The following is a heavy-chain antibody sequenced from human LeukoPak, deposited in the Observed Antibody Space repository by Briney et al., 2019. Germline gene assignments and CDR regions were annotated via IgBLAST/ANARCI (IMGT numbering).Heavy chain of an antibody. D-gene: IGHD3-22*01. CDR3: ATYSSGYNTFDY. CDR2: IYHSGGT. J-gene: IGHJ4*02. CDR1: GYSISSGYY. Sequence: SETLSLTCAVSGYSISSGYYWGWIRQPPGKGLEWIGSIYHSGGTYYNPSLKSRVTISVDTSKNQFSLKLSSVTAADTAVYYCATYSSGYNTFDYWGQGTLVTVSS. V-gene: IGHV4-38-2*01.